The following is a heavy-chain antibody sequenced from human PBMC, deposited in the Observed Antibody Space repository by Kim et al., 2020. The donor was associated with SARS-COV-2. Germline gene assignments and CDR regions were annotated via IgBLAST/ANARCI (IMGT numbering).Heavy chain of an antibody. V-gene: IGHV1-18*01. J-gene: IGHJ6*02. Sequence: ASVKVSCKPSGYTFTSYGISWVRQAPGQGLEWMGWISAYNGNTNYAQKLQGRVTMTTDTSTSTAYMELRSLRSDDTAVYYCARDKDIVVVPAAMVDYYYGMDVWGQGTTVTVSS. CDR3: ARDKDIVVVPAAMVDYYYGMDV. CDR2: ISAYNGNT. CDR1: GYTFTSYG. D-gene: IGHD2-2*01.